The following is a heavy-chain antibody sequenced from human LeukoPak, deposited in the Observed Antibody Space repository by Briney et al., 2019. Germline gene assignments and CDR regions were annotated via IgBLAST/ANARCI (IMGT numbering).Heavy chain of an antibody. CDR3: ASESTAAGTPFDY. J-gene: IGHJ4*02. D-gene: IGHD6-13*01. Sequence: SETLSLTCTVSGGSISSHFWSWIRQPPGKGLEWIGYIYYSGSTNYNPSLKSRVTISVDTSKNQFSLKLSSVTAADTAVYYCASESTAAGTPFDYWGQGTLVTVSS. V-gene: IGHV4-59*11. CDR1: GGSISSHF. CDR2: IYYSGST.